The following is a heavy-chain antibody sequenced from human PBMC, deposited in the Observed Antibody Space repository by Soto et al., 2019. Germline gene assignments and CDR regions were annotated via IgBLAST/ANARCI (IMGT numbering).Heavy chain of an antibody. J-gene: IGHJ3*02. CDR1: GGSISSYD. D-gene: IGHD6-19*01. Sequence: SETLSLTCTVSGGSISSYDWSWIRQPPGKGLEWIGYIYYSGSTNYNPSLKSRVTISVDTSKNQFSLKLSSVTAADTAVYYCARHKIRGWYAHGAFDIWGQGTIVTVSS. CDR3: ARHKIRGWYAHGAFDI. CDR2: IYYSGST. V-gene: IGHV4-59*08.